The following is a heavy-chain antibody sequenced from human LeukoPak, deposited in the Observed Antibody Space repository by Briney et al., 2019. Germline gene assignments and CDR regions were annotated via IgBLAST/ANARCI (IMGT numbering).Heavy chain of an antibody. V-gene: IGHV4-34*01. Sequence: SETLSLTCAVYGGSFSGYYWSWIRQPPGKGLEWIGEINHSGSTNYNPSLKSRVTISVDTSKNQFSLKLSSVTAADTAVYYCARATTRWLAKYYFDYWGQGTLVTASS. CDR1: GGSFSGYY. CDR3: ARATTRWLAKYYFDY. D-gene: IGHD6-19*01. J-gene: IGHJ4*02. CDR2: INHSGST.